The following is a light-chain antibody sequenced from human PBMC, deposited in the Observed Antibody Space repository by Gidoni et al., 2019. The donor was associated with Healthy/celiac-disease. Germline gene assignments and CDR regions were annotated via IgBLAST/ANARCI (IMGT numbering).Light chain of an antibody. V-gene: IGKV3-20*01. CDR3: QQYGSSPP. J-gene: IGKJ4*01. CDR1: QSVSSSY. Sequence: EIVLTQPPGTLSLSPGERATLSCRASQSVSSSYLAWYQQKPGQAPRLLIYGASSKATGIPDRFSGSGSGTDFTLTISRLEPEDFAVYYCQQYGSSPPFGGGTKVEIK. CDR2: GAS.